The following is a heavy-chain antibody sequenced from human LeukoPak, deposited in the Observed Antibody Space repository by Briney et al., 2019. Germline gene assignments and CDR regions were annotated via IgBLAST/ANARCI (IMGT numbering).Heavy chain of an antibody. V-gene: IGHV4-59*08. J-gene: IGHJ6*02. CDR3: ASSRSPGYSSSWYGSLWAYYYYGMDV. CDR2: IYYSGST. D-gene: IGHD6-13*01. Sequence: ASETLSLTCTVSGGSISSYYWSWIRQPPGKGLEWIGYIYYSGSTNCNPSLKSRVTISVDTSKNQFSLKLSSVTAADTAVYYCASSRSPGYSSSWYGSLWAYYYYGMDVWGQGTTVTVSS. CDR1: GGSISSYY.